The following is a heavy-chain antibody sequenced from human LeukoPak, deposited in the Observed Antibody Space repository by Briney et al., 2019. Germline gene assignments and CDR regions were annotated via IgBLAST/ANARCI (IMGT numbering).Heavy chain of an antibody. CDR2: IGRDEGDE. V-gene: IGHV3-30*02. Sequence: HTGGSLRLSCVVSGLDFNDHGVHWVRQAPGKGPEWVAYIGRDEGDEKFADSVKGRFSISRDNSKKTVYLEMRSLRVENTALYFCARPPPSLVVIALTRGDYWGQGTLVIVSS. CDR1: GLDFNDHG. D-gene: IGHD2-15*01. J-gene: IGHJ4*02. CDR3: ARPPPSLVVIALTRGDY.